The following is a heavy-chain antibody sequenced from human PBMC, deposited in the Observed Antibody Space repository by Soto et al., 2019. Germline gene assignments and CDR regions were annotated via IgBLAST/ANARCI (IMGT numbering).Heavy chain of an antibody. CDR1: GGSFSGYY. J-gene: IGHJ6*02. CDR3: ARVSYGSGSYLYYYYYGMDV. Sequence: PSETLSLTWAVYGGSFSGYYWTWIRQPPGTGLEWIGEINHSGSTNYNPSLKSRVTISVDTSKNQFSLKLSSVTAADTAVYCCARVSYGSGSYLYYYYYGMDVWGQGTTVTVSS. V-gene: IGHV4-34*01. D-gene: IGHD3-10*01. CDR2: INHSGST.